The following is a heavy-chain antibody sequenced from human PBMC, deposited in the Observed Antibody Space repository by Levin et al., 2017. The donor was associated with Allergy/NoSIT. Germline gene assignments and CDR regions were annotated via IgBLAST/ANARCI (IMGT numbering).Heavy chain of an antibody. CDR1: GFTFSSYD. D-gene: IGHD3-16*02. CDR2: IGTAGDT. V-gene: IGHV3-13*01. J-gene: IGHJ4*02. Sequence: GGSLRLSCAASGFTFSSYDMHWVRQATGKGLEWVSAIGTAGDTYYPGSVKGRFTISRENAKNSWYLQMNSLRAGDTAVYYCARGGVDLSNYIWGSYRQNGVFFDYWGQGTLVTVSS. CDR3: ARGGVDLSNYIWGSYRQNGVFFDY.